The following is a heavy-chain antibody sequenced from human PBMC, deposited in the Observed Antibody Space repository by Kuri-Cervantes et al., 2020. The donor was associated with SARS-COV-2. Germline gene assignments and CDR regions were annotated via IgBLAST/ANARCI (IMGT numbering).Heavy chain of an antibody. V-gene: IGHV3-11*01. Sequence: GESLKISCAGSGFTFSDYYMSWIRQAPGKGLEWVSYISSSGSTIYYADSVKGRFTISRDNAKNSLYLQMNSLRAEDTAVYYCAREKGGCSGGSCFYFDYWGQGTLVTVSS. D-gene: IGHD2-15*01. CDR3: AREKGGCSGGSCFYFDY. CDR1: GFTFSDYY. CDR2: ISSSGSTI. J-gene: IGHJ4*02.